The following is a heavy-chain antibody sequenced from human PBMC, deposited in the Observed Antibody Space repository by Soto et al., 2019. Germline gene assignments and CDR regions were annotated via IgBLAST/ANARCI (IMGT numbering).Heavy chain of an antibody. CDR1: GYTFTSYG. V-gene: IGHV1-18*01. Sequence: GASVKVSCKASGYTFTSYGISWVRQAPGQGLEWMGLLIPYNGDRIYAQKFQGRVILTTDTATNTAYMELGSLRSDDTAVYYCVRDASSGYRGWWDPWGQGTLVTVSS. CDR2: LIPYNGDR. J-gene: IGHJ5*02. CDR3: VRDASSGYRGWWDP. D-gene: IGHD5-12*01.